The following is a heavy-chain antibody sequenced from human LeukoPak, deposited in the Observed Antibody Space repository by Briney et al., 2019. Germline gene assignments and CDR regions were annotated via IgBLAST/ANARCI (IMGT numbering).Heavy chain of an antibody. J-gene: IGHJ4*02. CDR2: TKTKADSYIT. V-gene: IGHV3-72*01. CDR3: VKDSPNWTFDY. D-gene: IGHD3/OR15-3a*01. CDR1: GFTFSEHY. Sequence: GGSLRLSCAASGFTFSEHYMDWVRQAPGKGLEWVGRTKTKADSYITEYAASVTGRFTISRDDSKSSLYWQMNSLKTEDTAVYYCVKDSPNWTFDYWGQGTLVTVSS.